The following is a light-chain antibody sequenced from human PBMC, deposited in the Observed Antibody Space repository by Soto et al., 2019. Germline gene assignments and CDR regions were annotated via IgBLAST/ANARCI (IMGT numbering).Light chain of an antibody. V-gene: IGKV3-15*01. CDR1: QSVSSN. CDR3: QQYNNWPPWT. J-gene: IGKJ1*01. Sequence: EIVMTQSPATLSVSPGERATLSCRASQSVSSNLAWYQQKPGQAPRLLIYGASTRATGIPARFSGSGSGTEFTLSISSLQSEEFAVYSCQQYNNWPPWTFGLGTKVEIK. CDR2: GAS.